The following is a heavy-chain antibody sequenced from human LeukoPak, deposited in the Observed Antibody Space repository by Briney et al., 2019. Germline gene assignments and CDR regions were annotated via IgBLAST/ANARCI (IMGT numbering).Heavy chain of an antibody. V-gene: IGHV4-31*03. D-gene: IGHD6-13*01. CDR2: IYYSGST. J-gene: IGHJ6*02. CDR1: GGSISSGGYY. CDR3: AREQQLGNYGMDV. Sequence: SETLSLTCTVSGGSISSGGYYWSWIRQHPGKGLEWIGYIYYSGSTYYNPSLKSRVTISVDTSKNQFSLKQSSVTAADTAVYYCAREQQLGNYGMDVWGQGTTVTVSS.